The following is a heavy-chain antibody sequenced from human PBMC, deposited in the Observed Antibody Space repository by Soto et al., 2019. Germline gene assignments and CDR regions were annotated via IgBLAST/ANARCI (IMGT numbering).Heavy chain of an antibody. D-gene: IGHD6-13*01. CDR3: ARGLRAAAGRDYFQY. V-gene: IGHV3-33*01. Sequence: QVQLVESGGGVVQPGRSLTLSCAASGFIFSSYGVHWVRQAPGKGLQWVAVIWYDGSNTYYADSVKGRFTISRDNSKNTLYLQMNSLRAEDTAVYYCARGLRAAAGRDYFQYWGQGTLVTVSS. CDR2: IWYDGSNT. CDR1: GFIFSSYG. J-gene: IGHJ1*01.